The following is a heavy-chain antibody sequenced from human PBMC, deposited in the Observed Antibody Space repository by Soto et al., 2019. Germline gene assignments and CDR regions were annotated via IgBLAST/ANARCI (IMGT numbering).Heavy chain of an antibody. J-gene: IGHJ6*02. D-gene: IGHD5-18*01. CDR2: MNQSGST. CDR1: GGYFSGDC. CDR3: ARGGYSYGYVLYSGMDV. Sequence: SETRSLSCTVEGGYFSGDCWSWIRQPPGEGRGWVGEMNQSGSTTYNPPLKSRATISVHASKNPFSLKLSSVTAADTAVYYCARGGYSYGYVLYSGMDVWGQGTTVTVS. V-gene: IGHV4-34*01.